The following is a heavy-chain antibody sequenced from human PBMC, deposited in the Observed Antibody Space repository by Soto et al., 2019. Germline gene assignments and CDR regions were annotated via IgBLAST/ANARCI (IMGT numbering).Heavy chain of an antibody. V-gene: IGHV4-59*08. CDR3: ARATGMAPFDY. D-gene: IGHD5-18*01. CDR2: IHYSGST. Sequence: SETLSLTCTVSGDFISHSYWSWIRQTPGKGLEWLGYIHYSGSTNYNPSLKSRVTLSVDKSKKQFSLKLSSVTAADTAVYYCARATGMAPFDYWGQGTLVT. J-gene: IGHJ4*02. CDR1: GDFISHSY.